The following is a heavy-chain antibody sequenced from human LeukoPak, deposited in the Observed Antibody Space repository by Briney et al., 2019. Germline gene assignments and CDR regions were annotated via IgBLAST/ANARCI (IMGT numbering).Heavy chain of an antibody. V-gene: IGHV1-2*04. J-gene: IGHJ4*02. D-gene: IGHD3-10*01. Sequence: ASVKVSCKASGYTFTDYYIHWVRQAPGQGLEWMGWINPNSGGTNYAQKFQDWVTMTTDTSISTAYLELSRLRSDDTAVYYCARDHRDYYGSGSAIDYWGQRTLVTVSS. CDR1: GYTFTDYY. CDR3: ARDHRDYYGSGSAIDY. CDR2: INPNSGGT.